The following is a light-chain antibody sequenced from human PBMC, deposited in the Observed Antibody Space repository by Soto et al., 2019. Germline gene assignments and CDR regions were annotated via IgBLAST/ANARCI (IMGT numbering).Light chain of an antibody. J-gene: IGLJ2*01. V-gene: IGLV2-14*01. CDR1: SSDVGGYNY. Sequence: QSALTQPASVSESPGQSITISCTGTSSDVGGYNYVSWYQQHPGKAPTLMIYYASNRTSGVSTRISGSKSGDTASLTISGLEPEDEADDYCCSSTSGSTLVFGGGTKLTVL. CDR3: CSSTSGSTLV. CDR2: YAS.